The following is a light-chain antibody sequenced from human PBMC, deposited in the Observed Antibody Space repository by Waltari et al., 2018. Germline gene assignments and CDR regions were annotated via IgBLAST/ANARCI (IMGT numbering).Light chain of an antibody. CDR2: HAS. CDR1: QSIGSS. V-gene: IGKV3-15*01. CDR3: QQYNNWPPGT. J-gene: IGKJ1*01. Sequence: TVATQSPVTLSVSPGERATLSCRTTQSIGSSLAWYQQKPGQAPRLLIYHASTRATGIPARFSGSGSETEFTLTISSLQSEDFAVYYCQQYNNWPPGTFGQGTKVEV.